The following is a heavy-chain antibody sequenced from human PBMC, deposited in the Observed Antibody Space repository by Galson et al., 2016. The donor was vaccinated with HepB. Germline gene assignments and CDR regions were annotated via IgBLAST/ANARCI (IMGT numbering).Heavy chain of an antibody. D-gene: IGHD2-21*01. V-gene: IGHV3-74*01. CDR1: GFTFSSYW. J-gene: IGHJ6*02. CDR2: IKSDGTNT. Sequence: SLRLSCAASGFTFSSYWMHWVRQAPGKGLVWVSRIKSDGTNTSYADSVKGRFTISRDNAKNTLYLQMNSLRAEDTAIYYCVKDFYSGRASPEFLDVWGQGTTVTVSS. CDR3: VKDFYSGRASPEFLDV.